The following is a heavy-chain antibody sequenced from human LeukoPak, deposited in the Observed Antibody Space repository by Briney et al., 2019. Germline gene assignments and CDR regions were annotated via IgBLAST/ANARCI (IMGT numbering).Heavy chain of an antibody. CDR2: ISSIGSYI. Sequence: GGSLRLSCAASGFTFSTHSMNWVRQAPGKGLEWVSSISSIGSYIYYADSVKGRFTISRDSSKNTLYLQMNSLRAEDTAVYYCARGLAAAGWFDPWGQGTLVTVSS. V-gene: IGHV3-21*04. D-gene: IGHD6-13*01. CDR1: GFTFSTHS. CDR3: ARGLAAAGWFDP. J-gene: IGHJ5*02.